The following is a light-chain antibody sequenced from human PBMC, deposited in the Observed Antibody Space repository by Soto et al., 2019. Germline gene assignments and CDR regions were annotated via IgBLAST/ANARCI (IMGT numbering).Light chain of an antibody. CDR1: SSDIGTYNF. J-gene: IGLJ3*02. CDR2: EVT. CDR3: CSYAGTYTLV. Sequence: QSALTQPRSVSGSPGQSVTFSCIGTSSDIGTYNFVSWYQQYPGKAPKLMIYEVTKRPSGVPHRFSGSKSGNTASLTISGLQAEDEADYYCCSYAGTYTLVFGGGTQLTVL. V-gene: IGLV2-11*01.